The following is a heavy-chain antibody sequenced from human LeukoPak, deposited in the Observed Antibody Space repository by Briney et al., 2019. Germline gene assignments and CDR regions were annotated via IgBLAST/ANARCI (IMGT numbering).Heavy chain of an antibody. J-gene: IGHJ6*02. Sequence: RASVKVSCKVSGYTLTELSMHWVRQAPGKELEWMGGFDPEDGETIYAQKFQGRVTMTEDTSTDTAYMELSSLRSEDTAVYYCARVSGYCSSTSCYANYGMDVWGQGTTVTVSS. CDR1: GYTLTELS. CDR3: ARVSGYCSSTSCYANYGMDV. V-gene: IGHV1-24*01. D-gene: IGHD2-2*03. CDR2: FDPEDGET.